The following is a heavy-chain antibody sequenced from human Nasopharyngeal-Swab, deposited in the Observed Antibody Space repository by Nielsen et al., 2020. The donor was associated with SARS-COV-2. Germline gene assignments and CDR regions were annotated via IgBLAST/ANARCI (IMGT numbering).Heavy chain of an antibody. CDR2: ISSSGSTI. D-gene: IGHD3-22*01. CDR3: ASSYYDSSGYYPDY. Sequence: GESLKISCAASGFTFSDYYMSWIRQAPGKGLEWVSYISSSGSTIYYADSVKGRFTISRDNAKNSLYLQMNSLRAEDTAVYYCASSYYDSSGYYPDYWGQGTLVIVSS. J-gene: IGHJ4*02. CDR1: GFTFSDYY. V-gene: IGHV3-11*01.